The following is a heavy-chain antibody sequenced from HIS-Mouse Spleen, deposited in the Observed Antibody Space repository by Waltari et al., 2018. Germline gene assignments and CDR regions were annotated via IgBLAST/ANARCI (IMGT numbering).Heavy chain of an antibody. CDR1: GGSFSGYY. V-gene: IGHV4-34*01. CDR3: ARDGPT. J-gene: IGHJ5*02. CDR2: INHSGRT. Sequence: QVQLQQWGAGLLKPSETLSLTCAVYGGSFSGYYWSGIRQPPGKGLEWIGEINHSGRTNYNPSLKSRVTISVDTSKNQFALKLSSVTAADTAVYYCARDGPTWGQGTLVTVSS.